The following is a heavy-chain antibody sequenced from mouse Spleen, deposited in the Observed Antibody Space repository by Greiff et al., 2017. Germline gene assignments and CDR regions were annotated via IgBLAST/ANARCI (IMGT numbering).Heavy chain of an antibody. CDR2: IDPSDSYT. V-gene: IGHV1-69*01. J-gene: IGHJ2*01. D-gene: IGHD1-1*01. CDR3: APFITTVVAPFFDY. CDR1: GYTFTSYW. Sequence: QVQLKQPGAELVMPGASVKLSCKASGYTFTSYWMHWVKQRPGQGLEWIGEIDPSDSYTNYNQKFKGKATLTVDKSSSTAYMQLSSLTSEDSAVYYCAPFITTVVAPFFDYWGQGTTLTVSS.